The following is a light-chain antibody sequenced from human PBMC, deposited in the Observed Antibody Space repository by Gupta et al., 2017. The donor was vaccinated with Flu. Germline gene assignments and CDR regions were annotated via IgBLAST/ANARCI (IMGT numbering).Light chain of an antibody. Sequence: QLVLTPSPSASASLGASVTLTCPLSSGHSGCAIAWHQQQPEKGPRYLMKLNSDGSHSKGDGIPDRFSGSSSGAERYITISSLQAEDEADYYCQTWGTGIGVFGGGTKLTVL. CDR1: SGHSGCA. J-gene: IGLJ3*02. V-gene: IGLV4-69*01. CDR2: LNSDGSH. CDR3: QTWGTGIGV.